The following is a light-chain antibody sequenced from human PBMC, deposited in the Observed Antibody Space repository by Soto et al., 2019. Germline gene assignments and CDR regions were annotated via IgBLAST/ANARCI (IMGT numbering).Light chain of an antibody. J-gene: IGKJ1*01. V-gene: IGKV1-5*01. CDR3: QQYNSYSVT. CDR1: QSISSW. CDR2: DAS. Sequence: DIQMTQSPSTLSASVGDRDTITCRASQSISSWLAWYQQKPGKAPELLIFDASSLKSGVPSRFSGSGAGTEFSLTISSLQPDDFATYYCQQYNSYSVTLGQGTKVDIK.